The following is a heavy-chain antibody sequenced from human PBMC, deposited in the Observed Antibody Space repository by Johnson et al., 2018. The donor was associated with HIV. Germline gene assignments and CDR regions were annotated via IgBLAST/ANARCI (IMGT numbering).Heavy chain of an antibody. V-gene: IGHV3-11*01. CDR2: ISGSVSTI. Sequence: QVQLVESGGVLVQPGGSLRLSCAASGFIFSDNYMTWIRQAPGKGLEWVSYISGSVSTIYYADSVKGRFTISRDNAKNSLYLQMNSLRAEDTAVYYCAREGDDPGAFDIWGQGTMVTVSS. CDR1: GFIFSDNY. CDR3: AREGDDPGAFDI. J-gene: IGHJ3*02. D-gene: IGHD3-16*01.